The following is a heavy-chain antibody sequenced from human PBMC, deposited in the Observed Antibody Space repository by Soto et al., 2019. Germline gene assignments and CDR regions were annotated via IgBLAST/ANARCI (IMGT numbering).Heavy chain of an antibody. Sequence: EGQLVESGGGLVKPGGSLRLSCADSGFTVSNAWMNWVRQAQGRGLERVGRIKSKTDGGTTDYAAPVKGRFTISRDNSKNTLYLQMNSLKTEDTAVYYCTTAWGYCSGGSCLDFYYWGQGTLVTVSS. J-gene: IGHJ4*02. CDR2: IKSKTDGGTT. V-gene: IGHV3-15*07. CDR1: GFTVSNAW. CDR3: TTAWGYCSGGSCLDFYY. D-gene: IGHD2-15*01.